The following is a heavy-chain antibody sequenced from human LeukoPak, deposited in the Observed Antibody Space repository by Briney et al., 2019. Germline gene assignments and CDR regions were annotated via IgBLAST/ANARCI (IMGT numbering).Heavy chain of an antibody. Sequence: SETLSLTCTVSGGSISSSSYYWGWLRQPPGKGLEWIGSIYYSGSTYYNPSLKSRVTISVDTSKNQFSLKLSSVTAADTAVYYCARLLGPQFDYWGQGTLVTVSS. J-gene: IGHJ4*02. V-gene: IGHV4-39*01. CDR1: GGSISSSSYY. CDR2: IYYSGST. CDR3: ARLLGPQFDY.